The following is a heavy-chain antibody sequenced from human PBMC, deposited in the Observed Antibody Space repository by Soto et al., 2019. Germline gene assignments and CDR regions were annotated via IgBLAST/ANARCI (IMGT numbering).Heavy chain of an antibody. CDR1: GFTFSTFA. J-gene: IGHJ4*02. CDR2: ISGSGDNT. D-gene: IGHD3-16*01. CDR3: SKDWGF. V-gene: IGHV3-23*01. Sequence: EVQLLESGGGLVQPGGSLRLSCAASGFTFSTFAMRWVRQAPGKGLEWVSGISGSGDNTYYADSVKGRFTISRDNSKNTLYLQMNSLRAEDTAVYYCSKDWGFWGQGTLVTGSS.